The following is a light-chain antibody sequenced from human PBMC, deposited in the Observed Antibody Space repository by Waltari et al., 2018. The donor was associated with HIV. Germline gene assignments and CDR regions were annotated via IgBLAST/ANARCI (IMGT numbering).Light chain of an antibody. V-gene: IGLV2-14*03. Sequence: QSALTQPASVSGSPGQSITISCTGTSSDVGGYNYVSWYQQHPGKAPKLMIYAVSNRPSGVSNRFSGSKSGNTASLTISGLQAEDEADYYCSSYTSSRSYVFGTWTRVTV. CDR1: SSDVGGYNY. J-gene: IGLJ1*01. CDR3: SSYTSSRSYV. CDR2: AVS.